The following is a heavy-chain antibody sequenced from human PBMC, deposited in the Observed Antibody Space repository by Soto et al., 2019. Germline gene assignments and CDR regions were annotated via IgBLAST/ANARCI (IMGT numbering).Heavy chain of an antibody. V-gene: IGHV1-69*13. Sequence: SVKVSCKASGGTFSSYAISWVRQAPGQGLEWMGGIIPIFGTANYAQKFQGRVTITADESTSTAYMELSSLRSEDTAVYYCARVGADIAMVEFDYWGQGTLVTVSS. CDR3: ARVGADIAMVEFDY. J-gene: IGHJ4*02. CDR2: IIPIFGTA. CDR1: GGTFSSYA. D-gene: IGHD5-18*01.